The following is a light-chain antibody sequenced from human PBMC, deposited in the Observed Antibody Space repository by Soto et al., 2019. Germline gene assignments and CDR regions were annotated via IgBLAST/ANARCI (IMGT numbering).Light chain of an antibody. CDR2: DNN. CDR3: ETWDSSLSAVL. CDR1: SSNIGNNY. Sequence: QSVLTQPPSVSAAPGQKVTISCSGSSSNIGNNYVSWYQQLPGTAPKLLIYDNNRRPSGIPDRFSGSKSGTSATLGITGLQTGDEADYFCETWDSSLSAVLFGGGNKLTVL. J-gene: IGLJ2*01. V-gene: IGLV1-51*01.